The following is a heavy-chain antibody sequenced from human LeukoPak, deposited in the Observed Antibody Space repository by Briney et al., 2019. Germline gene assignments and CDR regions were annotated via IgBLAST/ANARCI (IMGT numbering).Heavy chain of an antibody. CDR2: IYSGGST. CDR1: GFTVSSNY. Sequence: GGSLRLSCAASGFTVSSNYMSWVRQAPGKGLEWVSVIYSGGSTYYADSVKGRFTISRDNSKNTLYLQMNSLRAEDTAVYYCAKDLPESGYSYGYFGSYYGMDVWGQGTTVTVSS. D-gene: IGHD5-18*01. V-gene: IGHV3-53*01. J-gene: IGHJ6*02. CDR3: AKDLPESGYSYGYFGSYYGMDV.